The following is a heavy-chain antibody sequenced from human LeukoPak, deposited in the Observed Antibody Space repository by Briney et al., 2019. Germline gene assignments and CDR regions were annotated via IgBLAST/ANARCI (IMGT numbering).Heavy chain of an antibody. CDR2: IKVDGSEK. CDR3: ARGYWYYFDY. CDR1: GFTFSTYW. J-gene: IGHJ4*02. Sequence: GGSLRLSCAASGFTFSTYWMNWVRQAPGKGLEWVANIKVDGSEKYYTDSVKGRFTISRDNAKNSLYLQMNSLRAEDTAVYYCARGYWYYFDYWGQGTLVTVSS. V-gene: IGHV3-7*01. D-gene: IGHD2-8*02.